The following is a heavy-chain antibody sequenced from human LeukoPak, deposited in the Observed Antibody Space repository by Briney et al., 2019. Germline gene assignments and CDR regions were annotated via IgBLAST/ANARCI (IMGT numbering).Heavy chain of an antibody. V-gene: IGHV1-46*01. J-gene: IGHJ4*02. CDR3: ARDLVRRGYCSSTSCSSPLSL. D-gene: IGHD2-2*01. CDR2: INPSGGST. CDR1: GYTFTGYY. Sequence: ASVKVSCKASGYTFTGYYMHWVRQAPGQGLEWMGIINPSGGSTSYAQKFQGRVTMTRDTSTSTAYMELSSLRSEDTAVYYCARDLVRRGYCSSTSCSSPLSLWGQGTWSPSPQ.